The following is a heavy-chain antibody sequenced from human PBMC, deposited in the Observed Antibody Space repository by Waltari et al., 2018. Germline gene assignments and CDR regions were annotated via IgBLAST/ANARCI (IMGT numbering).Heavy chain of an antibody. CDR1: GGSFSPYY. J-gene: IGHJ3*01. CDR2: INHAGNI. V-gene: IGHV4-34*01. CDR3: ARISGLDYATPM. Sequence: QVQLQQWGAGLLKPSETLSLPCGVRGGSFSPYYWSWIRQSPGKGLEWIGEINHAGNIHYNPSFKSRVTMSIDTARNQFSLEVKSVIAADTAVYFCARISGLDYATPMWGLGTVVTVSS. D-gene: IGHD5-12*01.